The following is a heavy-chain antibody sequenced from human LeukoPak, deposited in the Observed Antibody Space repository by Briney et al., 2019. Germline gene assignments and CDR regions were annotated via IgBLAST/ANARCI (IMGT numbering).Heavy chain of an antibody. CDR3: ARVSSSLYYYYYMDV. J-gene: IGHJ6*03. V-gene: IGHV1-18*01. Sequence: ASVKVSCKASGYTFTSYGFSWVRPAPRQGLEWMGWISAYNGNTNYAQKLQGRVTMTTDTSTSTAYMELRSLRSDDTAVYYCARVSSSLYYYYYMDVWGKGTTVTVSS. CDR1: GYTFTSYG. CDR2: ISAYNGNT. D-gene: IGHD6-6*01.